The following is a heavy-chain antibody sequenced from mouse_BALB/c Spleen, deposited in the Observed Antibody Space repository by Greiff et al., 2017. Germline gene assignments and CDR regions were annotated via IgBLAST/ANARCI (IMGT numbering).Heavy chain of an antibody. Sequence: EVKLVESGGGLVKPGGSLKLSCAASGFTFSSYTMSWVRQTPEKRLEWVATISSGGGNTYYPDSVKGRFTISRDNAKNNLYLQMSSLRSEDTALYYCARIGYAGAMDYWGQGTSVTVSS. CDR3: ARIGYAGAMDY. V-gene: IGHV5-9*03. CDR2: ISSGGGNT. CDR1: GFTFSSYT. D-gene: IGHD2-14*01. J-gene: IGHJ4*01.